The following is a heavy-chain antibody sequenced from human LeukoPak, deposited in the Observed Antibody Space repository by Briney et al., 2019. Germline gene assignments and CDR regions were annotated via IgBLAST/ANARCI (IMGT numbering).Heavy chain of an antibody. D-gene: IGHD3/OR15-3a*01. J-gene: IGHJ1*01. V-gene: IGHV4-39*07. CDR2: IYYSGST. Sequence: PSETLSLTCTVSGGSISSSSYYWGWIRQPPGKGLEWIGSIYYSGSTYYNPSLKSRVTISVDTSKNQFSLKLSSVTAADTAVYYCARQKLDSPALLHWGQGTLVTVSS. CDR1: GGSISSSSYY. CDR3: ARQKLDSPALLH.